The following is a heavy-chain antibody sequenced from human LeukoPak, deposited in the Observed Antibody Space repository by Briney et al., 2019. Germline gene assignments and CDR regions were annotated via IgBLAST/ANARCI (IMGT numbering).Heavy chain of an antibody. CDR3: ARGLDGLSPFDY. CDR1: GGTFSSYA. J-gene: IGHJ4*02. Sequence: SVKVSCKASGGTFSSYAISWVRQAPGQGLEWMGGIIPIFGTANYAQKFQGRVTITADESTSTAYMELSSLRSEDTAVYYCARGLDGLSPFDYWGQGTLVTVSS. D-gene: IGHD3/OR15-3a*01. CDR2: IIPIFGTA. V-gene: IGHV1-69*13.